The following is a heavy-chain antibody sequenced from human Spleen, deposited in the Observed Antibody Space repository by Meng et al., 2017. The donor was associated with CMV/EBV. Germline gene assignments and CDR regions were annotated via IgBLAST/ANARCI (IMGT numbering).Heavy chain of an antibody. CDR3: ANLLPTTDYGDHGGR. V-gene: IGHV3-23*01. D-gene: IGHD4-17*01. J-gene: IGHJ4*02. CDR2: ISGSGSST. Sequence: VWLLESGGGWVRPGGSLRLSCAACGFTFSSYVMSWVRQAPGKGLEWVSTISGSGSSTYYADSVKGRFTISRDNSKNTLYLQMNSLRAEDTAVYYCANLLPTTDYGDHGGRWGQGTLVTVSS. CDR1: GFTFSSYV.